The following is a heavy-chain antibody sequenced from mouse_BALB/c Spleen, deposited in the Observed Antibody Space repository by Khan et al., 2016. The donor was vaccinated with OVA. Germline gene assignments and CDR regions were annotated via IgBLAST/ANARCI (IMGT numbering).Heavy chain of an antibody. Sequence: EVQLQESGPGLVKPSQSLSLTCTVTGYSITSDYAWNWIRQFSGNRLEWMGYLNYSGSTSKKPSINSRMSISRATSKNQIFLQLNAVTTEDTATYYCVRGRSYWGQGTLVTVSA. CDR1: GYSITSDYA. V-gene: IGHV3-2*02. CDR2: LNYSGST. CDR3: VRGRSY. J-gene: IGHJ3*01.